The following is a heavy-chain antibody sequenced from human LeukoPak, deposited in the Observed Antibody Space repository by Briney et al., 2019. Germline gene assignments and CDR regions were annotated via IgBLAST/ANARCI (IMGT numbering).Heavy chain of an antibody. Sequence: GSLRLSCVASGFTFSSYWMTWVRQPPGKGLEWVANIKHDGSEKYYLDSVKGRFTIPRDNADNSLYLQMNGLRAEDTAVYYCRYGSGRYSFDYWGQGTLVTVSS. J-gene: IGHJ4*02. CDR1: GFTFSSYW. V-gene: IGHV3-7*02. D-gene: IGHD3-10*01. CDR3: RYGSGRYSFDY. CDR2: IKHDGSEK.